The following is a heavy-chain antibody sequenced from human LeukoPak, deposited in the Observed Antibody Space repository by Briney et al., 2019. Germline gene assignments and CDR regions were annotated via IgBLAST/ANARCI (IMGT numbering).Heavy chain of an antibody. Sequence: GGSLRLSCAASGFTFSSYGMHWVRQAPGKGLEWVAVILYDGSNKYYGDSVKGRFTISRDNSKNTLQLQMNSLRAEDTAVYYCAKDSRILRNGVRYTADYWGQGTLVTVSS. J-gene: IGHJ4*02. CDR1: GFTFSSYG. CDR2: ILYDGSNK. CDR3: AKDSRILRNGVRYTADY. V-gene: IGHV3-30*18. D-gene: IGHD2-8*01.